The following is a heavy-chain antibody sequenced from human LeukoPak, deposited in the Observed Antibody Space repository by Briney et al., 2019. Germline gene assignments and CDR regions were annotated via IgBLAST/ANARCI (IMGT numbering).Heavy chain of an antibody. CDR3: ARDSSGWAPDAFDI. V-gene: IGHV3-11*04. Sequence: TGGSLRLSCEASGFTFSDYYMSWIRQAPGKGLEWVSYISSSGSTIYYADSVKGRFTISRDNAKNSLYLQMNSLRAEDTAVYYCARDSSGWAPDAFDIWGQGTMVTVSS. D-gene: IGHD6-19*01. CDR1: GFTFSDYY. J-gene: IGHJ3*02. CDR2: ISSSGSTI.